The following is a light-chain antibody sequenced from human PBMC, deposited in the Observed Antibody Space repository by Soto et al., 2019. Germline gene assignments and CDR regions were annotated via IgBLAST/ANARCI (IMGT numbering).Light chain of an antibody. CDR3: QQLNSYPPF. V-gene: IGKV1-9*01. CDR1: QGISSY. Sequence: DIQLTQSPSFVSASVGDRVTITCRASQGISSYLAWYQQKPGKAPKLLIYAASTLQSGVPSRFSGSGSGTEFTLTISSLQPEDFAIYYCQQLNSYPPFFGGGTKVEIK. CDR2: AAS. J-gene: IGKJ4*01.